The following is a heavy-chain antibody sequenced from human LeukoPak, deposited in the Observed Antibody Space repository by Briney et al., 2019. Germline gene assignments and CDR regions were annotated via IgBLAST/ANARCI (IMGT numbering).Heavy chain of an antibody. CDR1: GYIFFNYG. CDR3: ARDRGQWLVLDYFDY. V-gene: IGHV1-18*01. Sequence: ASVKVSCKASGYIFFNYGTNWVRQAPGQSLEWMGWISPNNGNTDFAQNFQDRVTMTTDASTSTVYMELRSLRSDDTAMYYCARDRGQWLVLDYFDYWGQGTLVTVSS. D-gene: IGHD6-19*01. J-gene: IGHJ4*02. CDR2: ISPNNGNT.